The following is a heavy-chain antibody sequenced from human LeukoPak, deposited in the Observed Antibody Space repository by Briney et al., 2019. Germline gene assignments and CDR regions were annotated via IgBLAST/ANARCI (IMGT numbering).Heavy chain of an antibody. D-gene: IGHD1-1*01. V-gene: IGHV6-1*01. Sequence: SQTLSLTCAISGDSVSSNSAAWNWIRQSPSRGLEWLGRTYYRSKWYNDYAVSVKSRITINPDTSKNQFSLQLNSVTPEDTAVYYCARDAELERSTGYNWFDPWGQGTLVTVSS. CDR2: TYYRSKWYN. J-gene: IGHJ5*02. CDR3: ARDAELERSTGYNWFDP. CDR1: GDSVSSNSAA.